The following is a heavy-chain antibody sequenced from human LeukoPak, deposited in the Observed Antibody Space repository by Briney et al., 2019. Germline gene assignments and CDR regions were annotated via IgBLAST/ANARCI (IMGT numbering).Heavy chain of an antibody. Sequence: GESLKISCKGSGYSLTSYWIGWVRQMPGKGLEWMGIIYPGDSDTRYSPSFQGQVTISADKSISTAYLQWSSLKASDTAMYYCARLQGDIVGATSLDYWGQGTLVTVSS. V-gene: IGHV5-51*01. CDR3: ARLQGDIVGATSLDY. J-gene: IGHJ4*02. CDR2: IYPGDSDT. CDR1: GYSLTSYW. D-gene: IGHD1-26*01.